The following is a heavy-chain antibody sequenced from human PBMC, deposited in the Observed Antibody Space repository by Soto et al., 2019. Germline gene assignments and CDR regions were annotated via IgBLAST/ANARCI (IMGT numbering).Heavy chain of an antibody. V-gene: IGHV3-11*05. D-gene: IGHD1-26*01. CDR1: GFTFNDYQ. Sequence: QVQLVESGGGLVKPGGSLRLSCAVSGFTFNDYQMTWFRQAPGKGLEWVSRISSTGSYADYADSVKGRFTVSRDNANNPVYRQMDSLRDDETDVYFCARIVGLRLNDYWGQGTLVIVSS. J-gene: IGHJ4*02. CDR3: ARIVGLRLNDY. CDR2: ISSTGSYA.